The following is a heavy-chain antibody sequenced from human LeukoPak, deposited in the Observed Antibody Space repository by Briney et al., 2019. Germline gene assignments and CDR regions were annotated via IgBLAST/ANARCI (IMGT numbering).Heavy chain of an antibody. CDR1: GFTFSSYG. CDR2: ISYDGSNK. CDR3: AKDRHAYSSGWYYFDY. V-gene: IGHV3-30*18. D-gene: IGHD6-19*01. J-gene: IGHJ4*02. Sequence: HPGRSLRLSCAASGFTFSSYGMHRVRQAPGKGLEWVAVISYDGSNKYYADSVKGRFTISRDNSKNTLYLQMNSLRAEDTAVYYCAKDRHAYSSGWYYFDYWGQGTLVTVSS.